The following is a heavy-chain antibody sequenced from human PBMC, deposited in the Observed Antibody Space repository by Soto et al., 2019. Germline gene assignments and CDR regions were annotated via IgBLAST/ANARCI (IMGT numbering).Heavy chain of an antibody. Sequence: SETLSLTCTVSGGSIGSGDYYWSWIRQPPGKGLEWIGYIYYSGSTYYNPSLKSRVTISVDTSRNQFSLKLSSVTAADTAVYYCARARGTMTDNWFDPWGQGTLVTVSS. D-gene: IGHD3-22*01. CDR3: ARARGTMTDNWFDP. V-gene: IGHV4-30-4*01. CDR1: GGSIGSGDYY. CDR2: IYYSGST. J-gene: IGHJ5*02.